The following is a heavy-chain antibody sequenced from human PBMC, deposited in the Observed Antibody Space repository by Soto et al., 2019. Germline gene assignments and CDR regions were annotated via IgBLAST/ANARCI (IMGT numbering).Heavy chain of an antibody. D-gene: IGHD1-1*01. CDR3: VRDGTKTLRDWFDP. CDR1: GASISGFY. Sequence: PSETLSLTCTVSGASISGFYWSWIRKSAGKGQEWIGRIYATGTTDYNPSLKSRVMMSVDTSKKQFSLKLGSVTAADTAVYYCVRDGTKTLRDWFDPWGQGISVTVSS. V-gene: IGHV4-4*07. CDR2: IYATGTT. J-gene: IGHJ5*02.